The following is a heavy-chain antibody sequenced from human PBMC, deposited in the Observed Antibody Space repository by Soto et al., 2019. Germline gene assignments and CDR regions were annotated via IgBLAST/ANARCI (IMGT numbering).Heavy chain of an antibody. Sequence: SETLSLTCTVSGGSISSSSYYWGWIRQPPGKGLEWIGSIYYSGSTYYSPSLKSRVTISVDTSKNQFSLKLSSVTAAATAVYNGPGRLRHNYCGRGVWGKGTRVTVAS. CDR1: GGSISSSSYY. CDR2: IYYSGST. CDR3: PGRLRHNYCGRGV. V-gene: IGHV4-39*01. J-gene: IGHJ6*04. D-gene: IGHD5-12*01.